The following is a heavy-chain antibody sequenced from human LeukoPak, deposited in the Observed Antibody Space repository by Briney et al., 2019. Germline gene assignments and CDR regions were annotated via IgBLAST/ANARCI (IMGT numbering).Heavy chain of an antibody. CDR1: GGSISSYY. J-gene: IGHJ4*02. D-gene: IGHD6-13*01. V-gene: IGHV4-59*01. CDR3: ARSPSRRSSWWGFDY. CDR2: IYYSGST. Sequence: MSSETLSLTCTVSGGSISSYYWSWIRQPPGKGLEWIGYIYYSGSTNYNPSLKSRVTISVDTSKNQFSLKLSSVTAADTAVYYCARSPSRRSSWWGFDYWGQGTLVTVSS.